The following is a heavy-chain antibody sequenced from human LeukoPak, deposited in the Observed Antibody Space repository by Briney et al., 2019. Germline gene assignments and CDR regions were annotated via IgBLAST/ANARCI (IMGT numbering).Heavy chain of an antibody. CDR3: ARVGYSNLFDY. D-gene: IGHD4-11*01. CDR2: INSDGSST. V-gene: IGHV3-74*01. CDR1: GFTFSSYW. J-gene: IGHJ4*02. Sequence: GGSLRLSCAASGFTFSSYWMHWVRQAPGKGLVWVSRINSDGSSTSYADSVKGRFTISRDNAKDTLYLQMNSLRAEDTAVYYCARVGYSNLFDYWGQGTLVTVSS.